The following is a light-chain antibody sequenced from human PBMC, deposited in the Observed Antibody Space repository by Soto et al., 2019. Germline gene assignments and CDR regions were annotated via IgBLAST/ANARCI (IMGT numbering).Light chain of an antibody. CDR1: QSVSHN. V-gene: IGKV3-15*01. CDR2: GAS. J-gene: IGKJ5*01. CDR3: QQYESSPIT. Sequence: EIVMTQSPATLSVSPGEGATLSCRASQSVSHNLAWYQQKPGQAPRLLIYGASTRATGIPTRFSGSGSGTEFTLTISSLQSEDFAVYFCQQYESSPITFGQGTRLDIK.